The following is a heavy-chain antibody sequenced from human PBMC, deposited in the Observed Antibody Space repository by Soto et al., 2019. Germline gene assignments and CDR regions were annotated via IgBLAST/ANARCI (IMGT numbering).Heavy chain of an antibody. Sequence: ASVKVSCKASGYTFTSYAMHWVRQAPGQRLEWMGWINAGNGNTKYSQKFQGRVTITRDTSASTAYMELSSLRSEDTAVYYCVREWYSSSWYEGDQFDYCGQGTLVTVSS. V-gene: IGHV1-3*01. CDR2: INAGNGNT. D-gene: IGHD6-13*01. CDR1: GYTFTSYA. J-gene: IGHJ4*02. CDR3: VREWYSSSWYEGDQFDY.